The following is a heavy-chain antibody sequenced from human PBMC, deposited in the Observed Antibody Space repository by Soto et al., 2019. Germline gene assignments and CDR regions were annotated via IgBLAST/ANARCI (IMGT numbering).Heavy chain of an antibody. CDR1: GYSFTSYW. CDR2: IYPGDSDT. Sequence: PGESLKISCKGSGYSFTSYWIVWVRQMPGKGLEWMGIIYPGDSDTRYSPSFQGQVTISADKSISTAYLQWSSLKASDTAMYYCAGRFDFWSGSGSYYYGLDVWGQGTSVTVSS. CDR3: AGRFDFWSGSGSYYYGLDV. D-gene: IGHD3-3*01. J-gene: IGHJ6*02. V-gene: IGHV5-51*01.